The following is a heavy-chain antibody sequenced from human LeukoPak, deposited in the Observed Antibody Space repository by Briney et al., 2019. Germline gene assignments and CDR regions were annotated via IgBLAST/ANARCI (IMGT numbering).Heavy chain of an antibody. V-gene: IGHV3-7*01. CDR3: ARDQTPFV. Sequence: GGSLRLSCAASGFTFSSDAMSWVRQAPGKGLERVAQIKHDGSEHYYVDSVKGRFTISRDNAKNSLYLQMNSLRADDTAVYYCARDQTPFVWGQGILVTVSS. J-gene: IGHJ4*02. CDR2: IKHDGSEH. CDR1: GFTFSSDA.